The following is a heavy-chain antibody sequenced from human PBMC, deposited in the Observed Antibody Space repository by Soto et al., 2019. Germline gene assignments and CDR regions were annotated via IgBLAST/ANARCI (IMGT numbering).Heavy chain of an antibody. V-gene: IGHV1-18*01. Sequence: QDQLVQSGVEVKKPGASVKVSCKASGYSFTNYGITWVRQAPGQGFEWMGWISAYNGNKNYAQKFQGRVTMTTDASTSTAYLELRSLRSDDTAVYYCARDRGVAPPVAGNTHYYYYMDVWGKGTTVTVSS. D-gene: IGHD6-19*01. J-gene: IGHJ6*03. CDR3: ARDRGVAPPVAGNTHYYYYMDV. CDR1: GYSFTNYG. CDR2: ISAYNGNK.